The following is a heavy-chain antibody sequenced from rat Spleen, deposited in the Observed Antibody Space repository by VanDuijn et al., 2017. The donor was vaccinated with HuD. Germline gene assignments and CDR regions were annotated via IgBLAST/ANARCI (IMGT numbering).Heavy chain of an antibody. CDR1: GFSITSNY. D-gene: IGHD1-4*01. V-gene: IGHV3-3*01. CDR3: ARSGPGMDFDY. J-gene: IGHJ2*01. CDR2: INSAGIS. Sequence: EVQLQESGPGLVKPSQSLSLTCSVTGFSITSNYWAWIRKFPGNKLEWMAHINSAGISNYNPSLKSRISITRDTYKNQFVLQVNSVTTEDTATYYCARSGPGMDFDYWGQGVMVTVSS.